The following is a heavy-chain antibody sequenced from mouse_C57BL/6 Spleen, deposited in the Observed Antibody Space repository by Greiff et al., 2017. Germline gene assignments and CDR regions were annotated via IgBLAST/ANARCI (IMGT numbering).Heavy chain of an antibody. V-gene: IGHV5-12*01. CDR1: GFTFSDYY. Sequence: EVQGVESGGGLVQPGGSLKLSCAASGFTFSDYYMYWVRQTPEKRLEWVAYISNGGGSTYYPDTVKGRFTISRDNAKNTLYLQMSRLKSEDTAMYYCARKRDYDYDEAYFDVWGTGTTVTVSS. CDR3: ARKRDYDYDEAYFDV. J-gene: IGHJ1*03. D-gene: IGHD2-4*01. CDR2: ISNGGGST.